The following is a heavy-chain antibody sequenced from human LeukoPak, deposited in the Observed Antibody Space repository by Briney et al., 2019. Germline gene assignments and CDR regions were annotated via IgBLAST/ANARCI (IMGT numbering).Heavy chain of an antibody. J-gene: IGHJ5*02. Sequence: GGYLRLSCVGFGFSFSDSAIHWVRQAAGKGLEWVGRIRSEPKNFATAYAASVRGRFTISRDDSKNTAYLQMDGLKNEDTALYNCFSTNETPGGNWFDPWGQGTLVTVSS. D-gene: IGHD2-8*01. CDR2: IRSEPKNFAT. CDR1: GFSFSDSA. CDR3: FSTNETPGGNWFDP. V-gene: IGHV3-73*01.